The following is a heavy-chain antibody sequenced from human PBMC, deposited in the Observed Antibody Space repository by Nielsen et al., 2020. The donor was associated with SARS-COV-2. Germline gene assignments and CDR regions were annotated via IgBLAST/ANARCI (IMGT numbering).Heavy chain of an antibody. Sequence: GSLRLSCTVSSGSVRSGTYYWSWIRQPPGKGLEWIGYFSYSGSTNYNPSLKSRVTISVDTSKNQFSLKLSSVTAADTAVYYCARHIGYCSGGSCYPFDYWGQGTLVTVSS. D-gene: IGHD2-15*01. CDR3: ARHIGYCSGGSCYPFDY. CDR1: SGSVRSGTYY. V-gene: IGHV4-61*01. J-gene: IGHJ4*02. CDR2: FSYSGST.